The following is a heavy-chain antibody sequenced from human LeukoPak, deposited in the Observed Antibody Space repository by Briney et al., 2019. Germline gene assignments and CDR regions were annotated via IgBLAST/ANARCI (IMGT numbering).Heavy chain of an antibody. CDR3: ASSVVPAAIVDY. D-gene: IGHD2-2*01. CDR2: IYYSGST. J-gene: IGHJ4*02. V-gene: IGHV4-39*01. CDR1: GGSISGSSYY. Sequence: PSETLSLTCTVSGGSISGSSYYWGWIRQPPGKGLEWIGSIYYSGSTYYNPSLKSRVTISVDTSKNQFSLKLSSVTAADTAVYYCASSVVPAAIVDYWGQGTLVTVSS.